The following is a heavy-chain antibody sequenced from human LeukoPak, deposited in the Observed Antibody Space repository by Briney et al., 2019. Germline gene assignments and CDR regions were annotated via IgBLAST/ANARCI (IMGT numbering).Heavy chain of an antibody. Sequence: GGSLRLSCAASGITFSCYGMSWVRQAPGKGLEWVSSISASGVMTYYADSVKGRFTVSRDNSKNSLYLQMSSLTAADTAVYYCAKDRSIGTYYTFDHWGQGTLVTVSS. V-gene: IGHV3-23*01. D-gene: IGHD1-26*01. CDR2: ISASGVMT. J-gene: IGHJ4*02. CDR1: GITFSCYG. CDR3: AKDRSIGTYYTFDH.